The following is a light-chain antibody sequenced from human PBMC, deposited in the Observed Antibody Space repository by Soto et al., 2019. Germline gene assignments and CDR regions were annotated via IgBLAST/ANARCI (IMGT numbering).Light chain of an antibody. Sequence: QAVVTQDPSLTVSPGGTVTLTCASSTGAVTTGNYASWFQQKPGQAPRTLIYTTDNRHSWTPARFSGSLLGGKAALTLSSVQPEDEADYYCLLYFCGAQLVFGGGTKLTVL. CDR1: TGAVTTGNY. CDR2: TTD. CDR3: LLYFCGAQLV. J-gene: IGLJ3*02. V-gene: IGLV7-43*01.